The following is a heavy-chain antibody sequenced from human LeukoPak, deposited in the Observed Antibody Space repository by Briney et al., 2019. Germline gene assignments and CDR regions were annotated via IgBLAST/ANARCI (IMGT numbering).Heavy chain of an antibody. CDR3: ARDALGGSGSPHFDY. CDR2: ISYDGSNK. D-gene: IGHD3-10*01. CDR1: GFTFGSYA. V-gene: IGHV3-30*04. Sequence: PGGSLRLSCAASGFTFGSYAMHWVRQAPGKGLEWVAVISYDGSNKYYADSVKGRFTISRDNSKNTLYLQMNSLRAEDAAVYYCARDALGGSGSPHFDYWGQGTLVTVSS. J-gene: IGHJ4*02.